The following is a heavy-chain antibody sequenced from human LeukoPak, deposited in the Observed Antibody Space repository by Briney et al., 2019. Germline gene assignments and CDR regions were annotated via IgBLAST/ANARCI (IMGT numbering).Heavy chain of an antibody. CDR1: GFRFSDYW. CDR2: ISYDGSNK. Sequence: GGSLRLSCAASGFRFSDYWMSWVRQAPGKGLEWVAVISYDGSNKYYADSVKGRFTISRDNSKNTLYLQMNSLRAEDTAVYYCARASYYYDSSGYYWGQGTLVTVSS. V-gene: IGHV3-30*03. J-gene: IGHJ4*02. D-gene: IGHD3-22*01. CDR3: ARASYYYDSSGYY.